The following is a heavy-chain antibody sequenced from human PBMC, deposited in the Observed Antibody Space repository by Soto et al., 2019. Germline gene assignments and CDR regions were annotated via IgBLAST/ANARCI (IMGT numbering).Heavy chain of an antibody. CDR1: GFTFSDYY. CDR2: VRKKTNSGAATT. Sequence: EVQLVESGGNLVQPGGSLRLSCAASGFTFSDYYMDWVRQAPGKGLEWVGRVRKKTNSGAATTEYATSVRGRFTISRDDSQNSLFLQMNSLKTEDTAVYYCSKYMLTSSVRYSDSWGQGTLVTVSS. V-gene: IGHV3-72*01. CDR3: SKYMLTSSVRYSDS. D-gene: IGHD2-8*01. J-gene: IGHJ4*02.